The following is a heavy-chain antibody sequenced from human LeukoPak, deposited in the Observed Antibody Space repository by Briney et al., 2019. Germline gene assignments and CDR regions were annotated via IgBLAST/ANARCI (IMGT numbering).Heavy chain of an antibody. CDR2: IHYSGGT. CDR3: ARRAAGQGVSYYYYHIDV. V-gene: IGHV4-59*01. Sequence: SETLSLTCTVSGGSISSNYWSWIRQPPGKGQEWIGYIHYSGGTEYTPSLESRGTISVDTSKNQISLSLRSVTAADTAVYYCARRAAGQGVSYYYYHIDVWGKGTTVSVSS. CDR1: GGSISSNY. D-gene: IGHD6-13*01. J-gene: IGHJ6*03.